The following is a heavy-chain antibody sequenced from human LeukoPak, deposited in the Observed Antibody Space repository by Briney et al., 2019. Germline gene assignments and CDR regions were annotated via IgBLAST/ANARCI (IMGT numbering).Heavy chain of an antibody. CDR1: GGSISSYY. CDR3: ARADYGDYRAFDI. D-gene: IGHD4-17*01. Sequence: PSETLSLICTVSGGSISSYYWSWIRQPPGKGLEWIGYIYYSGSTNYNPSLKSRVTISVDTSKNQFSLKLSSVTAADTAVYYCARADYGDYRAFDIWGQGTMVTVSS. V-gene: IGHV4-59*01. J-gene: IGHJ3*02. CDR2: IYYSGST.